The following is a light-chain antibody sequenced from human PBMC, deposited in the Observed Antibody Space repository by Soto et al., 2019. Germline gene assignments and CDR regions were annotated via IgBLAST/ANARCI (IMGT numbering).Light chain of an antibody. Sequence: DIQMTQSPSPLSASVGDRVTITCRASQTISSYLNWYQQKPGKAPKLLIYTASSLQSGVPSRFSGSGSGTDFTLTISSXQPDDFATYHCQQSYSTPRTFGQGTKVDIK. CDR3: QQSYSTPRT. CDR2: TAS. J-gene: IGKJ1*01. CDR1: QTISSY. V-gene: IGKV1-39*01.